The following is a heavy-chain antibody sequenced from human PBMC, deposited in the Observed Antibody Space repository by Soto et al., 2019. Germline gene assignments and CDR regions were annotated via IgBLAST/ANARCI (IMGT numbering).Heavy chain of an antibody. CDR2: IWYDGSNK. J-gene: IGHJ4*02. V-gene: IGHV3-33*01. CDR3: ARGYYDYGPYYFDY. D-gene: IGHD3-22*01. CDR1: GFTFSNYG. Sequence: GGSLRLSCAASGFTFSNYGMHWVRQAPGKGLEWVAVIWYDGSNKYYADSVKGRFTISRDNSKNTLYLQMNSLRAEDTAVYYCARGYYDYGPYYFDYWGQGTLVNVSS.